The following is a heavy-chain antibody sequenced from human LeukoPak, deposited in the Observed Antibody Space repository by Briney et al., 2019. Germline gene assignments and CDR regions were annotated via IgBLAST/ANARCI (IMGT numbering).Heavy chain of an antibody. CDR2: ISSSSIYT. J-gene: IGHJ4*02. CDR1: GFIFNDYY. Sequence: PGGSLTLSCAASGFIFNDYYMRWIRQAPGKGLEWLSYISSSSIYTSYADSVKGRFTISRDNAKNSLYLQLNSLRAEDTAVYYCAIGSPPDYWGQGTLVTVSS. CDR3: AIGSPPDY. V-gene: IGHV3-11*05. D-gene: IGHD2-15*01.